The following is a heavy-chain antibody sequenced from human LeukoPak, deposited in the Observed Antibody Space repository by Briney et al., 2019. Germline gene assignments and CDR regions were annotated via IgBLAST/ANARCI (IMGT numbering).Heavy chain of an antibody. V-gene: IGHV3-23*01. Sequence: GGSLRLSCAASGFSFSSYAMSWVRQAPGKGLEWVSAISGSGGTTYYADSVKGRFTISRDNSKNTLYLQMNSLRVEDTALYYCAKEGIVAVPAAMMDVWGKGTTVTVSS. CDR2: ISGSGGTT. CDR3: AKEGIVAVPAAMMDV. J-gene: IGHJ6*04. D-gene: IGHD2-2*01. CDR1: GFSFSSYA.